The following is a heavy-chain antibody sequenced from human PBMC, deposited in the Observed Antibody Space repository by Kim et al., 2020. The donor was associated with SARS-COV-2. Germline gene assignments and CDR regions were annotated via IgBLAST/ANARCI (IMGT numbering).Heavy chain of an antibody. CDR1: GFTFDDYA. D-gene: IGHD6-6*01. J-gene: IGHJ4*02. V-gene: IGHV3-9*01. Sequence: GGSLRLSCAASGFTFDDYAMHWVRQAPGKGLEWVSGISWNSGSIGYADSVKGRFTISRDNAKNSLYLQMNSLRAEDTALYYCAKDMTPLYSSSLSETAFDYWGQGTLVTVSS. CDR3: AKDMTPLYSSSLSETAFDY. CDR2: ISWNSGSI.